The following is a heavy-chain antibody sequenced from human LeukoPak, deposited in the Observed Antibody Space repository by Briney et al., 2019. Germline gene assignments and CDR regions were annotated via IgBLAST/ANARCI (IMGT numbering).Heavy chain of an antibody. D-gene: IGHD3-22*01. CDR2: ISGSGNTR. V-gene: IGHV3-48*03. CDR3: ASAMMGFDSSGYYTAAYFEH. J-gene: IGHJ4*02. Sequence: GGSLRLSCSASGMMFSSYEMYWVRQAPGKGLEWVSDISGSGNTRNYADSVKGRFTISRDNAKKTLHLQMNSLRGDDTAIYYCASAMMGFDSSGYYTAAYFEHWGQGTRVTVSS. CDR1: GMMFSSYE.